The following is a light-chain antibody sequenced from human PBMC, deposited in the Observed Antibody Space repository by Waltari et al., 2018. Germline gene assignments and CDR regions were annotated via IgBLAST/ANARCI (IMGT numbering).Light chain of an antibody. Sequence: EFVLTQSPATLSLSPGERATLSCRSSPSNSSYLALYQQNPGQAPRLLIYHASNRATGIPARFSGSGSGTDFTLTISSLEPEDFAVYYCQQRSNWPLSFGGGTKVEIK. V-gene: IGKV3-11*01. CDR2: HAS. J-gene: IGKJ4*01. CDR3: QQRSNWPLS. CDR1: PSNSSY.